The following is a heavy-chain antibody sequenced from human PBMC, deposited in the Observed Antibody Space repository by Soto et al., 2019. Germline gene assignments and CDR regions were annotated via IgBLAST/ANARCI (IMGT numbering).Heavy chain of an antibody. Sequence: GGSLRLSCSVSGFRISTYWMSWLRQSPGKGLEWVANIMQDGSEKQYVDSVEGRFAISRDNAKNSVFLQMNGLRAEDTAVYYWGRGHAAPDYGGRGPLVTVP. CDR2: IMQDGSEK. J-gene: IGHJ4*02. D-gene: IGHD6-25*01. V-gene: IGHV3-7*01. CDR1: GFRISTYW. CDR3: GRGHAAPDY.